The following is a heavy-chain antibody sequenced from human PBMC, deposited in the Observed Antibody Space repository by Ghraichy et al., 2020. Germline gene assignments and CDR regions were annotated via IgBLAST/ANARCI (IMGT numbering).Heavy chain of an antibody. D-gene: IGHD2-21*02. CDR1: GFTFSSYW. Sequence: GASLRLSCAASGFTFSSYWMSWVRQAPGKGLEWVANIKQDGSEKYYVDSVKGRFTISRDNAKNSLYLQMNSLRAEDTAVYYCARERAPVGHIVVVTTPDAFDIWGQGTMVTVSS. V-gene: IGHV3-7*01. J-gene: IGHJ3*02. CDR3: ARERAPVGHIVVVTTPDAFDI. CDR2: IKQDGSEK.